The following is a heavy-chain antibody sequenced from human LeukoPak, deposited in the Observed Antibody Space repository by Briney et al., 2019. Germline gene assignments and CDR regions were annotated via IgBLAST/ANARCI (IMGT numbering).Heavy chain of an antibody. CDR1: GFTFDDYA. CDR2: ISGDSGST. D-gene: IGHD3-22*01. V-gene: IGHV3-43*02. CDR3: AKDMGYYDSSGYPAPGPFDY. J-gene: IGHJ4*02. Sequence: PGGSLRLSCAASGFTFDDYAMHWVRQAPGKGLEWVSLISGDSGSTYYADSVKGRFTISRDNSKNSLYLQMNSLRTEDTALYYCAKDMGYYDSSGYPAPGPFDYWGQGTLVTVSS.